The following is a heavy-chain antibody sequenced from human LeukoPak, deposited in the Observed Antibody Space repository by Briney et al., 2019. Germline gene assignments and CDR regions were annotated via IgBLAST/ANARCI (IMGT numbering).Heavy chain of an antibody. CDR3: ARPGDYDSSGYYTV. Sequence: SVKVSCKASGGTFSSYAISWVRQAPGQGLEWMGGIIPIFGTANYAQKFQGRVTITADKSTSTAYMELSSLRSEDTAVYYCARPGDYDSSGYYTVWGQGTLVTVSS. J-gene: IGHJ4*02. V-gene: IGHV1-69*06. CDR1: GGTFSSYA. CDR2: IIPIFGTA. D-gene: IGHD3-22*01.